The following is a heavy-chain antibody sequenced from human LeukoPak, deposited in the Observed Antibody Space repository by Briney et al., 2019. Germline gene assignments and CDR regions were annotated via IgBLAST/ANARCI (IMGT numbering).Heavy chain of an antibody. D-gene: IGHD6-13*01. J-gene: IGHJ4*02. Sequence: GASVKVSCKASGYTFTSYGISWVRQAPGQGLEWMGWISAYNGNTNYAQKLQGRVTMTTDTSTSTAYMELSRLRSDDTAVYYCARSLYSSSWYYFDYWGQGTLVTVSS. CDR1: GYTFTSYG. V-gene: IGHV1-18*01. CDR2: ISAYNGNT. CDR3: ARSLYSSSWYYFDY.